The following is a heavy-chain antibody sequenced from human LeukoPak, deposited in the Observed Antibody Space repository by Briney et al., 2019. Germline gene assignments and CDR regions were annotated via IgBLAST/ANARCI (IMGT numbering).Heavy chain of an antibody. CDR1: GFSIGTYY. CDR3: ARDPRGSEYSHFDS. D-gene: IGHD3-10*01. CDR2: IKQDGREK. Sequence: PGGSLRLSCAASGFSIGTYYMSWVRQAPGKGLEWVANIKQDGREKHYVDSVKGRFTISRDNSKNSLYLQMSSLRAEDTAIYYCARDPRGSEYSHFDSWGQGTLVTVSS. V-gene: IGHV3-7*01. J-gene: IGHJ4*02.